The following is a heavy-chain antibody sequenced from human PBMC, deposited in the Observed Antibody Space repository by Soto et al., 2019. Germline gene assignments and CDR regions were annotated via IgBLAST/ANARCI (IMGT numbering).Heavy chain of an antibody. CDR3: ARGWGYYDSSGSGTMDY. J-gene: IGHJ4*02. Sequence: LRLSCEADGFTFKNYGWHRVRQAPGKGLEWVAMISDDESDKYYVDSVKNRFTISRDNSKNTLFLQMNSLRAEDTAIYYCARGWGYYDSSGSGTMDYWGQGTLVTVSS. CDR1: GFTFKNYG. CDR2: ISDDESDK. V-gene: IGHV3-30*03. D-gene: IGHD3-22*01.